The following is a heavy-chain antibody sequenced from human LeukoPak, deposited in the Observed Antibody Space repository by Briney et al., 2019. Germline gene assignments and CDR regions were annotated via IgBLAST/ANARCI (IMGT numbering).Heavy chain of an antibody. V-gene: IGHV4-4*09. J-gene: IGHJ4*02. CDR1: GGSISSYY. CDR2: IYTSGST. CDR3: ARGDWGNYFDY. Sequence: SETLSLTCTVSGGSISSYYWSWIRQPPGKGLEWIGYIYTSGSTNYNPSLKSRVTISVDTSKNQFSLKLSSVTAADTAVYYCARGDWGNYFDYWGQGTLATVSS. D-gene: IGHD3/OR15-3a*01.